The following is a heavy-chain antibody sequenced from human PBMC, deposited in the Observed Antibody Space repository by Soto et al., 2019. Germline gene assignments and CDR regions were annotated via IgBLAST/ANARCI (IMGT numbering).Heavy chain of an antibody. D-gene: IGHD2-15*01. J-gene: IGHJ6*02. CDR3: VKEAEICSGSCYKNGLDV. CDR2: ISEDSSTL. CDR1: GLTFSVYT. Sequence: PGGSLRLSCAASGLTFSVYTMMWVRQAPGKGLEWVAAISEDSSTLRYADSVKGRFTISRENAKNSLYLQMNSLRVEDTAMYYCVKEAEICSGSCYKNGLDVWGQGTTVTVSS. V-gene: IGHV3-21*06.